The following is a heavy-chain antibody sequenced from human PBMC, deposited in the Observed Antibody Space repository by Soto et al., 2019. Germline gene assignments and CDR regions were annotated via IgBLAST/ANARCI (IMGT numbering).Heavy chain of an antibody. J-gene: IGHJ4*02. CDR3: ARVWANIGYYVSDED. V-gene: IGHV3-74*01. Sequence: VGSLRLSCAASGFTFSSYWMHWVRLVPGKGLVWLSRINSNGDNIRYADSVKGRITISRDNAKNTLYLQMNSLRAEDTAGYHRARVWANIGYYVSDEDWGQATAVSVSS. D-gene: IGHD3-22*01. CDR2: INSNGDNI. CDR1: GFTFSSYW.